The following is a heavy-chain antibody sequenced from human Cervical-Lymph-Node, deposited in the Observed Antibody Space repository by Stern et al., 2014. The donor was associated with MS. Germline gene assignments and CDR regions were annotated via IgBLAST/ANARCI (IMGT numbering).Heavy chain of an antibody. CDR3: AREHHGGNFAA. J-gene: IGHJ5*02. CDR2: IVPIFEKS. Sequence: QMQLAQSGAEVKKPGSSGKVSCKVSGATFSTNGISWVRQGPGQGLEWMGAIVPIFEKSNYAQKFRGRVSITADESTNTAYMELTSLTSEDTGVYYCAREHHGGNFAAWGQGTLVTVSS. CDR1: GATFSTNG. D-gene: IGHD4-23*01. V-gene: IGHV1-69*01.